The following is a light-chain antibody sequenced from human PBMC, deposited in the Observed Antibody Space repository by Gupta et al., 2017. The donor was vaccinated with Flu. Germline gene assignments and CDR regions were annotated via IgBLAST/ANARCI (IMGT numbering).Light chain of an antibody. CDR3: QTWGTGIWM. CDR1: SGHSTFA. CDR2: VNSDGSH. Sequence: SPSASASLGASVKLTGTLTSGHSTFAITWHQQQPEKGPRYLMTVNSDGSHKKGDGIPDRFSGSSSGAERYLTISSLQSEDEADYYCQTWGTGIWMFGGGTKLTVL. V-gene: IGLV4-69*01. J-gene: IGLJ3*02.